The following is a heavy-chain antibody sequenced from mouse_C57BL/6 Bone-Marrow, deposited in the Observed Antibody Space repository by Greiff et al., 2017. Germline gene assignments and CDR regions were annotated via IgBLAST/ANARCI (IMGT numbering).Heavy chain of an antibody. Sequence: LQESGAELVKPGASVKLSCKASGYTFTSYWMQWVQQRPGQGLEWIGAIDPSDSSTNYNQKFKGKGTLTVDTSSRTAYMQLSSLTSEDSAVYYCAREGYYVYYYAMDYWGQGTSVTVSS. V-gene: IGHV1-50*01. CDR2: IDPSDSST. D-gene: IGHD2-3*01. J-gene: IGHJ4*01. CDR3: AREGYYVYYYAMDY. CDR1: GYTFTSYW.